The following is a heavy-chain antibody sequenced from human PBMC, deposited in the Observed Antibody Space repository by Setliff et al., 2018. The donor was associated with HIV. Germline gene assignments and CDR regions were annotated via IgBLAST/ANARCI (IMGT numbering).Heavy chain of an antibody. CDR2: VTRGGHNT. V-gene: IGHV3-23*01. J-gene: IGHJ4*02. D-gene: IGHD2-15*01. CDR3: AKTLVVVASPLDF. Sequence: PGGSLRLSCAASGFSFSNYAMSWVRQAPGKGLEWVSSVTRGGHNTFYADSVKGRFTISRDNSKDTLYLQMSGLTAEDTAIYYCAKTLVVVASPLDFWDQGTLVTVSS. CDR1: GFSFSNYA.